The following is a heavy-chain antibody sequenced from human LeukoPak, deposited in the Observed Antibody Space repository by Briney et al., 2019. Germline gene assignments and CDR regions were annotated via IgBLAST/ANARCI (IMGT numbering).Heavy chain of an antibody. V-gene: IGHV3-23*01. CDR3: AKHPRVGSRVATPCY. D-gene: IGHD3-3*01. Sequence: HAGGSLRLSCAASGFTFSSYAMSWVRQAPGKGLEWVSSISGSGGSTYYADSVKRRFIISRDNSKNTLFLQMNSLRAEDTAIYYCAKHPRVGSRVATPCYWGQGTLVTVSS. J-gene: IGHJ4*02. CDR1: GFTFSSYA. CDR2: ISGSGGST.